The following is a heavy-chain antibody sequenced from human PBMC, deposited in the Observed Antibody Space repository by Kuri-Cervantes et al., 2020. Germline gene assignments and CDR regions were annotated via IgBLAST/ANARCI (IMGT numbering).Heavy chain of an antibody. J-gene: IGHJ6*03. V-gene: IGHV3-15*01. CDR1: GFAFKEAW. D-gene: IGHD6-6*01. CDR3: AKGIAARRSYYYYYMDV. Sequence: GGSLRLSCAASGFAFKEAWMGWVRQAPGKGLQWVARIQTEIGGGATKYAAPVSGRFTITRDDSKSTLYLEMNSLRAEDTAVYYCAKGIAARRSYYYYYMDVWGKGTTVTVSS. CDR2: IQTEIGGGAT.